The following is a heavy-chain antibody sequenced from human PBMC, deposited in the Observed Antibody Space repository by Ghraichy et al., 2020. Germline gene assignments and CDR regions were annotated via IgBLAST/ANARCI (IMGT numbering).Heavy chain of an antibody. D-gene: IGHD3-10*01. CDR1: GYSFTSYW. Sequence: SLNISCKGSGYSFTSYWISWVRQMPGKGLEWMGRIDPSDSYTNYSPSFQGHVTISADKSISTAYLQWSSLKASDTAMYYCARHFYYGSGSYPGDNDAFDIWGQGTMVTVSS. J-gene: IGHJ3*02. V-gene: IGHV5-10-1*01. CDR3: ARHFYYGSGSYPGDNDAFDI. CDR2: IDPSDSYT.